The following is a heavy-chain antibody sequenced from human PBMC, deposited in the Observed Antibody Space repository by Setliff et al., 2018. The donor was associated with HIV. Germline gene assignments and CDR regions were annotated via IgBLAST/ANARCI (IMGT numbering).Heavy chain of an antibody. CDR1: GFTFSSFG. CDR3: ARDRDQGYSSGWPRD. V-gene: IGHV3-33*01. J-gene: IGHJ4*02. CDR2: IWYDGTNK. Sequence: LRLSCAASGFTFSSFGMHWVRQAPGKGLEWVAVIWYDGTNKYYVDPVKGRFTISRDNAKKSLYLQMNSLRAEDTAVYFCARDRDQGYSSGWPRDWGQGTLVTVSS. D-gene: IGHD6-19*01.